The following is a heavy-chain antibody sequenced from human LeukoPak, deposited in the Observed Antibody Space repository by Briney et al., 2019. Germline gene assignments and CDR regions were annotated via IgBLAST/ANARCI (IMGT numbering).Heavy chain of an antibody. CDR3: ARDRGYSYGTSYYYGMDA. D-gene: IGHD5-18*01. CDR2: IGISSSYI. V-gene: IGHV3-21*01. Sequence: GGSLRLSCAASGFTFSSYSMNCARQAPGKGLEWVSSIGISSSYIYYADSVKGRFTISRDNAKNSLYLQMNSLRAEDTAVYYCARDRGYSYGTSYYYGMDAWGQGTTVTVSS. CDR1: GFTFSSYS. J-gene: IGHJ6*02.